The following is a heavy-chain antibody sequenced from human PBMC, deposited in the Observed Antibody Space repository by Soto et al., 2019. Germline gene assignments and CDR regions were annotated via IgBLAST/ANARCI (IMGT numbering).Heavy chain of an antibody. Sequence: ASVKVSCKASGYTFTSYGISWVRQAPGQGLEWMGWISAYNGNTNYAQKLQGRVTMTTDTSTSTAYMELRSLRSDDTAVYYCARIADYDFWSGRALDPWGQGTLVTVSS. D-gene: IGHD3-3*01. CDR2: ISAYNGNT. CDR3: ARIADYDFWSGRALDP. CDR1: GYTFTSYG. J-gene: IGHJ5*02. V-gene: IGHV1-18*01.